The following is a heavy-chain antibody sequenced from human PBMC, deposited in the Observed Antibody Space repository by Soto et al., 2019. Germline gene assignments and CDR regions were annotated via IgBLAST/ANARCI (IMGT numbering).Heavy chain of an antibody. CDR3: ARGKRYYDSSGYYYFDY. V-gene: IGHV1-69*01. D-gene: IGHD3-22*01. J-gene: IGHJ4*02. CDR2: IIPIFVTA. CDR1: GGTFSSYA. Sequence: QVQLVQSGAVVKKPGASVKVSCKASGGTFSSYAISWVRPAPGQGLKWMGGIIPIFVTANYAQKFQGRVTITADETTSTAYMELSSLRSEDTAGYYCARGKRYYDSSGYYYFDYWGQGTLVTVSS.